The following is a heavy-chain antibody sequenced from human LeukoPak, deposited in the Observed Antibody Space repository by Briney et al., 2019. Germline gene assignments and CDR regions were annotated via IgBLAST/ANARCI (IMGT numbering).Heavy chain of an antibody. CDR2: IIPIFGTA. Sequence: ASVKVSCKASGGTFSSFAINWVRQAPGQGLEWMGGIIPIFGTANYAQKFQGRVTMTTDTSTGTAYMELRSLRSDDTAVYYCARSGRGTYYYFDYWGQGTLVTVSS. CDR3: ARSGRGTYYYFDY. D-gene: IGHD1-26*01. CDR1: GGTFSSFA. J-gene: IGHJ4*02. V-gene: IGHV1-69*05.